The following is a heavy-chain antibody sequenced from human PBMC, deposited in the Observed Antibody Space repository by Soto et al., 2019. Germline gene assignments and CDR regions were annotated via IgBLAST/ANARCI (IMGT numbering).Heavy chain of an antibody. CDR3: ARAGYNDFWSGYYYYYYGMDV. CDR2: ISSSSSDI. V-gene: IGHV3-21*04. CDR1: GFTVSSYS. Sequence: GGSLRLSCAASGFTVSSYSMNWVRQAPGKGLEWVSSISSSSSDIYYADSVKGRFTISRDNAKNSLYLQMNSLRAEDTAVYYCARAGYNDFWSGYYYYYYGMDVWGQGTTVTVSS. D-gene: IGHD3-3*01. J-gene: IGHJ6*02.